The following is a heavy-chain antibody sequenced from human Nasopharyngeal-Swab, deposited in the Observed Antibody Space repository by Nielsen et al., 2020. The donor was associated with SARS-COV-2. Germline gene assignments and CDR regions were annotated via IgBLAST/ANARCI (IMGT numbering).Heavy chain of an antibody. Sequence: LKISCAASGFTVSSNYMSWVRQAPGKGLEWVSVIYSGGSTYYADSVKGRFTISRDNSKNTLYLQMNSLRAEDTAVYYCASSIAAPRRYFDYWGQGTLVTVSS. CDR1: GFTVSSNY. V-gene: IGHV3-53*01. CDR2: IYSGGST. D-gene: IGHD6-6*01. CDR3: ASSIAAPRRYFDY. J-gene: IGHJ4*02.